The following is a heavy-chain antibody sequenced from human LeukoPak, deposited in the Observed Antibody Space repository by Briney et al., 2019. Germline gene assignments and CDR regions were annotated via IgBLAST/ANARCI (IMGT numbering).Heavy chain of an antibody. CDR3: ARNLPGIAVTFDY. J-gene: IGHJ4*02. D-gene: IGHD6-19*01. Sequence: PGGSLRLSCAASGFTFSGYGMNWVRQAPGKGLEWVSYISSSGSTIYYADSVKGRFTISRDNAKNSLYLQMNGLRAEDTAVYYCARNLPGIAVTFDYWGQGTLVTVSS. CDR2: ISSSGSTI. V-gene: IGHV3-48*04. CDR1: GFTFSGYG.